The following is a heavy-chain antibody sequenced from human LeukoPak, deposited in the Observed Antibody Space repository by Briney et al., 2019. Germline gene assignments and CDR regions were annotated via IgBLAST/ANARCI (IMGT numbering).Heavy chain of an antibody. CDR2: IYYSGST. Sequence: SETLSLTCTVSGGSISSYYWSWIRQPPGKGLEWIGYIYYSGSTNYNPSLKSRVTISVDTSKNQFSLKLSSVTAADTAVYYCAGSHPIAVAGPPLGYWGQGTLVTVSS. CDR3: AGSHPIAVAGPPLGY. V-gene: IGHV4-59*01. J-gene: IGHJ4*02. CDR1: GGSISSYY. D-gene: IGHD6-19*01.